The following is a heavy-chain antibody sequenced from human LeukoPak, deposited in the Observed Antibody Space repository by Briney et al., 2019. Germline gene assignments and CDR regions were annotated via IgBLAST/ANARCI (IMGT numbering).Heavy chain of an antibody. V-gene: IGHV3-23*01. Sequence: GGFLRLSCAASGFTFSSYAMSWVRQAPGKGLEWVSAISGSGGGTYYADSVKGRFTISRDNAKNSLYLQMNSLRAEDTAVYYCARDISYYDFFYYYYYMDVWGKGTTVTVSS. J-gene: IGHJ6*03. D-gene: IGHD3-3*01. CDR1: GFTFSSYA. CDR2: ISGSGGGT. CDR3: ARDISYYDFFYYYYYMDV.